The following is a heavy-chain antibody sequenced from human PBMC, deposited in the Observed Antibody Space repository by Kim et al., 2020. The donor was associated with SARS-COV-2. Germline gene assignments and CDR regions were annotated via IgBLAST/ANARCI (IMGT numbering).Heavy chain of an antibody. V-gene: IGHV3-30*04. J-gene: IGHJ6*04. CDR2: ISYDGSNK. Sequence: GGALRLSCAASGFTFSSYAMHWVRQVPGKGLEWVAVISYDGSNKYYADSVKGRFTISRDNSKNTLYLQMNSLRAEDTAVYYCARDEDIVVVVAATEKFSRYDGMDVWGKGPTVTVSS. CDR1: GFTFSSYA. D-gene: IGHD2-15*01. CDR3: ARDEDIVVVVAATEKFSRYDGMDV.